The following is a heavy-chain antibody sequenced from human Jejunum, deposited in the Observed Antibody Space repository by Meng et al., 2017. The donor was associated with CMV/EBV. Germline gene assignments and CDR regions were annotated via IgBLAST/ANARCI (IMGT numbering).Heavy chain of an antibody. J-gene: IGHJ6*01. CDR1: GGSISTRDYY. CDR2: MHYSGPT. CDR3: ARRLPRWGTDV. Sequence: SGGSISTRDYYWGWIRQPPGKGLEWIGSMHYSGPTYYNPSLKSRVTISVDTSNNQFSLNLNSVTAADTAVYYCARRLPRWGTDVWGQGTTVTVSS. D-gene: IGHD2-8*02. V-gene: IGHV4-39*07.